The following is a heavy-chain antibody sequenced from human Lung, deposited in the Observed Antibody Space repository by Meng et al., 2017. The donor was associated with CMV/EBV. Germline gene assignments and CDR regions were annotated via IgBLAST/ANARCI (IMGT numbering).Heavy chain of an antibody. D-gene: IGHD5-24*01. CDR3: ACNSWDC. CDR1: GFTFSSHW. J-gene: IGHJ4*02. CDR2: IKADGSEK. Sequence: GESLKISCAASGFTFSSHWMCWVRQAPGKGLEWVANIKADGSEKYYVDSVKGRFTVSRDNAKNSLYLQMNSLRAEDTAVYYCACNSWDCWGQGTLVTVSS. V-gene: IGHV3-7*01.